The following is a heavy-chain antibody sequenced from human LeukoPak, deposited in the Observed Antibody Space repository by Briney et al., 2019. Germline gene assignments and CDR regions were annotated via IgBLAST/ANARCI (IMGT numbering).Heavy chain of an antibody. J-gene: IGHJ6*04. CDR3: ARDPGYESWSPFWGGMDV. V-gene: IGHV3-74*01. Sequence: GGSLRLSCAASGFTFSSSWMHWVRQAPGKGLVWVSRITRDGSSTTYADSMKGRFTTSRDNAKNTLYLQMDSLRDDDTAVYYCARDPGYESWSPFWGGMDVWGNGTTVIVSS. CDR1: GFTFSSSW. D-gene: IGHD3-16*01. CDR2: ITRDGSST.